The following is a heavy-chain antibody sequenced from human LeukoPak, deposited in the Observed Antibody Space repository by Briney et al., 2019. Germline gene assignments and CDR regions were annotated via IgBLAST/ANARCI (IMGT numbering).Heavy chain of an antibody. CDR1: GFTFSSYA. J-gene: IGHJ3*02. V-gene: IGHV3-30-3*01. Sequence: GGSLRLSCAASGFTFSSYAMHWVRQAPGKGLEWVAVISYDGSNKYYADSVKGRFTISRDNAKNSLYLQMNSLRAEDTAVYYCARDQYCSSTSCSGGAFDIWGQGTMVTVSS. CDR3: ARDQYCSSTSCSGGAFDI. CDR2: ISYDGSNK. D-gene: IGHD2-2*01.